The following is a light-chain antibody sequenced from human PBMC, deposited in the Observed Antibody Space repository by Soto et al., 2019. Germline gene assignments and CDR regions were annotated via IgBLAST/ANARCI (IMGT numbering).Light chain of an antibody. Sequence: DIQMTQSPSSLSASVGDRVTITCRASQSISSYLNWYQQIPGKAPKLLIYAASSLQSGVPSRFSGSGSGTDFTLTISSLQPEDFATYYCQQSYSTPPITFGPGTKVDIK. J-gene: IGKJ3*01. CDR1: QSISSY. CDR2: AAS. V-gene: IGKV1-39*01. CDR3: QQSYSTPPIT.